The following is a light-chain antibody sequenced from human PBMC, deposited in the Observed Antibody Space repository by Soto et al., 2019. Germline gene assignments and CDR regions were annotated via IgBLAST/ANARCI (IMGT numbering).Light chain of an antibody. Sequence: QAVVTQPASVSGSPGQSITISCTGTSSDVGGYNYVSWYQQHPGKAPKLMIYEVSNRPSRVSNRFSGSKSGNTASLTISGLQAEDGADYYCSSYTRSSTSYVFGTGTKLTVL. CDR1: SSDVGGYNY. V-gene: IGLV2-14*01. J-gene: IGLJ1*01. CDR2: EVS. CDR3: SSYTRSSTSYV.